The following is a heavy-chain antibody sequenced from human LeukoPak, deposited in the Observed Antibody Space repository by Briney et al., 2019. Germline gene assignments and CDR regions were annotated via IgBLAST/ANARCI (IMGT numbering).Heavy chain of an antibody. V-gene: IGHV3-23*01. CDR1: GFTFSSYA. CDR3: AREEPAMLYYYYGMDV. D-gene: IGHD5-18*01. CDR2: ISGSGGST. Sequence: QPGGSLRLSCAASGFTFSSYAMSWVRQAPGKGLEWVSAISGSGGSTYYADSVKGRFTISRDNAKNSLYLQMNSLRAEDTAVCYCAREEPAMLYYYYGMDVWGQGTTVTVSS. J-gene: IGHJ6*02.